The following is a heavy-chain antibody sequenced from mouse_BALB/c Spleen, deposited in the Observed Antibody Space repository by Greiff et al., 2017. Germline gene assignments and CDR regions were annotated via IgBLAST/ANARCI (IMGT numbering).Heavy chain of an antibody. CDR3: ARGYDLDYAMDY. CDR2: INPYNDGT. J-gene: IGHJ4*01. CDR1: GYTFTSYV. V-gene: IGHV1-14*01. Sequence: EVKLMESGPELVKPGASVKMSCKASGYTFTSYVMHWVKQKPGQGLEWIGYINPYNDGTKYNEKFKGKATLTSDKSSSTAYMELSSLTSEDSAVYYCARGYDLDYAMDYWGQGTSVTVSS. D-gene: IGHD2-14*01.